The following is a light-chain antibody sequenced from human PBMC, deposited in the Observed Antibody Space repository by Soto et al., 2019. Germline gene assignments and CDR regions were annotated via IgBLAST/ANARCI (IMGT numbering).Light chain of an antibody. CDR1: QGISSY. V-gene: IGKV1-9*01. Sequence: IQLTQSPSSLSASVGDRVTITCRASQGISSYLAWYQQKPGRAPKLLIYAASTLQSGVPSRFSGSGSGTDFTLTISRLQPEDFATYYCQQLNSDPLTFGPGTKVDMK. J-gene: IGKJ3*01. CDR2: AAS. CDR3: QQLNSDPLT.